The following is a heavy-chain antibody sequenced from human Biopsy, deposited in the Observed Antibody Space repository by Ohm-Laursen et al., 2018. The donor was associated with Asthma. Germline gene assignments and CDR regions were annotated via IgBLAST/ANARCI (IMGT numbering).Heavy chain of an antibody. CDR1: GGSVSSGSYY. J-gene: IGHJ2*01. D-gene: IGHD2-15*01. Sequence: GTLSLTCTVSGGSVSSGSYYWSWIRQPPGKGLARVSYISYSGSTDYNPSLKSRLTISMDTSKNQFSLKLSSVTAADTAVYYCARAPTTLRYFDLWGRGTLVTVSS. CDR3: ARAPTTLRYFDL. V-gene: IGHV4-61*01. CDR2: ISYSGST.